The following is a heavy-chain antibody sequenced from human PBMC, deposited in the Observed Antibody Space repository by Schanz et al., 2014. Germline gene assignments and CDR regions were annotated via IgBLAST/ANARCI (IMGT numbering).Heavy chain of an antibody. V-gene: IGHV1-18*01. CDR1: GYTFSSYG. CDR3: ASSGAGYSSSWDFDY. Sequence: QVQLVQSGAEVKKPGASVKVSCKASGYTFSSYGITWVRQAPGQGLEWMGWINGYNGHTLYAQKFQGRVTMTTDTSTSTSYMDLRSLRSDDTAVYYCASSGAGYSSSWDFDYWGQGTLVTVSS. D-gene: IGHD6-13*01. CDR2: INGYNGHT. J-gene: IGHJ4*02.